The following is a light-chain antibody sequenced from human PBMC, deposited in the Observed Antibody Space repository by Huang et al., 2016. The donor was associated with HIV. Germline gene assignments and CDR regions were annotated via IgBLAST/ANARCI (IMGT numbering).Light chain of an antibody. V-gene: IGKV3-15*01. Sequence: EIVQTQSTAPRSVSPGERATLSCRASQSVSSNFACYQQKPGQAPRLRIYGAAARATGIPARFSGSGSGTEFTLTISSLQSEDFAVYYCQQYNNWPRTFGPGTKVDIK. CDR3: QQYNNWPRT. CDR2: GAA. J-gene: IGKJ3*01. CDR1: QSVSSN.